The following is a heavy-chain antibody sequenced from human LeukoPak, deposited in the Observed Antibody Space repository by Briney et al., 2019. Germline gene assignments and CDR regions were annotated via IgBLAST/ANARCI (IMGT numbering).Heavy chain of an antibody. CDR3: ARATDYGDSYYFYH. CDR2: IYYRGST. Sequence: SETLSLTCTVSGGSISTGGYYWSWIRQHPGKGLEYIVYIYYRGSTYYSPSLKSRLTISLDTPNNQFSLKLRSVTAADTAVYYCARATDYGDSYYFYHWGQGTPVTVSS. D-gene: IGHD4/OR15-4a*01. V-gene: IGHV4-31*03. J-gene: IGHJ4*02. CDR1: GGSISTGGYY.